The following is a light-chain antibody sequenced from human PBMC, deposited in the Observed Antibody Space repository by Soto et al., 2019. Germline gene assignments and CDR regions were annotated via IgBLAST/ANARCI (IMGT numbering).Light chain of an antibody. J-gene: IGKJ2*01. V-gene: IGKV3-20*01. Sequence: DIVLTQSPGTLSVSPGERATLSCRASQSVSSSYLAWYQQRPGQATRLLIYGASSRATGIPDRFSGSGCGTDLTLTISRLEPGDFDVYYSQHYGSPPYTFGQGTKLEIK. CDR3: QHYGSPPYT. CDR2: GAS. CDR1: QSVSSSY.